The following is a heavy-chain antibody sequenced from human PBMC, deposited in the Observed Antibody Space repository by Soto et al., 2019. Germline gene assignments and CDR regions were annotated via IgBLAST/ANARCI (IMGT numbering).Heavy chain of an antibody. CDR3: EXVQTLFGIIKVFDY. CDR2: IYYSGST. V-gene: IGHV4-31*03. CDR1: GASINSAGYY. Sequence: PSETLSLTCTVTGASINSAGYYWSWIRQHPGKGPEWIGDIYYSGSTHYNPSLKSRVSISVDTSESQFSLKVTSVTAADTAVYFCEXVQTLFGIIKVFDYWGQGTLVTVSS. J-gene: IGHJ4*02. D-gene: IGHD3-16*01.